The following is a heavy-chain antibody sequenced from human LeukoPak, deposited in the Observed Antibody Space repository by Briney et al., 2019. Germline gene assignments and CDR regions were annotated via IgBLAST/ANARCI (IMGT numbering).Heavy chain of an antibody. CDR3: TTDLVELQRN. D-gene: IGHD1-7*01. CDR2: IKSKTDGGTT. V-gene: IGHV3-15*01. Sequence: PGGSLRLSCAASGFTFSSYAMSWVRQAPGKGLEWVGRIKSKTDGGTTDYAAPVKGRFTISRDDSKNTLYLQMNSLKTEDTAVYYCTTDLVELQRNWGQGTLVTVSS. J-gene: IGHJ4*02. CDR1: GFTFSSYA.